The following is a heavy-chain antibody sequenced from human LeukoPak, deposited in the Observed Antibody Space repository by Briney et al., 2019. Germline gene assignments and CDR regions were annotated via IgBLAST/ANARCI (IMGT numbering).Heavy chain of an antibody. Sequence: PGGSLRLSCTASGFTVSSNYMRWVRQAPGKGLEWVSVIYSGGSTYYADSVKGRFTISRDNSKNILYLEMNSLRVEDTAVYYCAKDVKPDGLYDLDYWGQGTLVTVSS. CDR3: AKDVKPDGLYDLDY. D-gene: IGHD5/OR15-5a*01. J-gene: IGHJ4*02. V-gene: IGHV3-53*01. CDR1: GFTVSSNY. CDR2: IYSGGST.